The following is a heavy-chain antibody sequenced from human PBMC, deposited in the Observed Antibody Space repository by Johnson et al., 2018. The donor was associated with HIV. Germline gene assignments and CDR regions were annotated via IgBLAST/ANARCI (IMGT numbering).Heavy chain of an antibody. CDR2: ISYDGRNK. D-gene: IGHD6-13*01. V-gene: IGHV3-30*03. J-gene: IGHJ3*02. CDR1: GFTFSSYG. Sequence: QVQLVESGGGVVQPGRSLRLSCVASGFTFSSYGMHWVRQAPGKGLEWVAVISYDGRNKDYAESVKGRFTISRDNSKNTLYLQMNSLRAEDTAVYYCARVNGITAIRAEWDAFDIWGQGTMVTVSS. CDR3: ARVNGITAIRAEWDAFDI.